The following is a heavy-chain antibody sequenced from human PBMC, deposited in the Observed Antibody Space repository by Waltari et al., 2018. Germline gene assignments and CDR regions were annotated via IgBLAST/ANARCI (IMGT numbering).Heavy chain of an antibody. CDR1: GFTFSSYA. CDR3: ARWQNYGGNSGPD. V-gene: IGHV3-30-3*01. CDR2: ISYDGSNK. J-gene: IGHJ4*02. Sequence: QVQLVESGGGVVQPGRSLRLSCAASGFTFSSYAMHWVRPAPGKGLEWVAVISYDGSNKYYADSVKGRFTISRDNSKNTLYLQMNSLRAEDTAVYYCARWQNYGGNSGPDWGQGTLVTVSS. D-gene: IGHD4-17*01.